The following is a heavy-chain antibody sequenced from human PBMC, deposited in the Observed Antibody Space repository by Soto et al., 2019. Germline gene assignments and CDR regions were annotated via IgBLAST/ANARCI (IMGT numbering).Heavy chain of an antibody. D-gene: IGHD3-22*01. J-gene: IGHJ4*02. CDR1: GGSINSGGYY. Sequence: QVQLQESGPGLVKPSQTLSLTCTVSGGSINSGGYYWSWIRQPPGKGLEWIGYIYYSGSTYYNPSLKSRVTISLDTSENQFSLKLSSVTAADTAVYYCARTDSSGYYVGYWGQGTLVTVSS. V-gene: IGHV4-31*03. CDR3: ARTDSSGYYVGY. CDR2: IYYSGST.